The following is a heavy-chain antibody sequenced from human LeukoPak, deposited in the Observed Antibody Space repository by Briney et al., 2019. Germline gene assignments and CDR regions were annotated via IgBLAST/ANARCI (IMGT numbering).Heavy chain of an antibody. D-gene: IGHD3-3*01. CDR3: ARSQYYDFWSGYSFDY. CDR1: GGSIRGGSYY. J-gene: IGHJ4*02. CDR2: IYTSGST. Sequence: SETLSLTCTVSGGSIRGGSYYWSWMRQPAGKGLEWIVRIYTSGSTNYYPSLKSRVTISVDTGKNQFSLKLSSVPAADTGVYYCARSQYYDFWSGYSFDYWGQGTLVTVSS. V-gene: IGHV4-61*02.